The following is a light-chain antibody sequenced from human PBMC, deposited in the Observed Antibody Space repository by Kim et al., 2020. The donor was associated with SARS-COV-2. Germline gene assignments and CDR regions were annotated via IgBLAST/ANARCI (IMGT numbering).Light chain of an antibody. CDR2: GKN. Sequence: SSELTQDPAVSVALGQKVRITCQGDSLRSYYATWYQQKPGQAPIVVIYGKNNRPSGIPDRFSGSSSGNKASLTITGTQAGDEADYYCNSRDSNDNVVFGG. CDR1: SLRSYY. J-gene: IGLJ2*01. V-gene: IGLV3-19*01. CDR3: NSRDSNDNVV.